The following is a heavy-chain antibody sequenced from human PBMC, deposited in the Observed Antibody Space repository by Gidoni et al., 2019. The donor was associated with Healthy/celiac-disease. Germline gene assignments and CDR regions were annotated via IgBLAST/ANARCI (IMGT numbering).Heavy chain of an antibody. D-gene: IGHD1-26*01. CDR1: GYTFTSYY. CDR2: INPSGGST. Sequence: QVQLVQSGAEVKKPGASVKVSCKASGYTFTSYYMHWVRQAPGQGLEWMGIINPSGGSTSYAQKFQGRVTMTRDTSTSTVYMELSSLRSEDTAVYYCALPLGAYNDFDYWGQGTLVTVSS. V-gene: IGHV1-46*01. CDR3: ALPLGAYNDFDY. J-gene: IGHJ4*02.